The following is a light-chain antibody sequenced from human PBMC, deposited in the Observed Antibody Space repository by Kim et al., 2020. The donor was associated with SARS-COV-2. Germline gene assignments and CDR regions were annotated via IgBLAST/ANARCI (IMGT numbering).Light chain of an antibody. J-gene: IGKJ1*01. V-gene: IGKV3-20*01. Sequence: CPGEGVTLACRVSQDIGSSYLAWYQQKPGQAPRLLIYATSTRATGIPDRFSGSGSETDFTLTISRLEPEDFAVYYCQQYGSAPWTFGPGTKVDIK. CDR3: QQYGSAPWT. CDR1: QDIGSSY. CDR2: ATS.